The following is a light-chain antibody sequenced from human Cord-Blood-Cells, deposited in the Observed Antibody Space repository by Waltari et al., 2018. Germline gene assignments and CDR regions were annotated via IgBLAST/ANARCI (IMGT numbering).Light chain of an antibody. CDR2: DVS. J-gene: IGLJ3*02. V-gene: IGLV2-14*01. CDR1: SSAVGGYNY. Sequence: QSALSQPASVSGSPGQSITISCTGTSSAVGGYNYVSWYQQHPGKAPKLMIYDVSKRPAGVSNRVAGSKSGNTASLTISGLQAEDEADYYCSSYTSSSTWVFGGGTKLTVL. CDR3: SSYTSSSTWV.